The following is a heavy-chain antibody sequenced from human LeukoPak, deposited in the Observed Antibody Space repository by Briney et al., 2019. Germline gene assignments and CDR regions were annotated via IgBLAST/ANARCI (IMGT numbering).Heavy chain of an antibody. CDR3: ASLTHNSPNHNRPREFDY. J-gene: IGHJ4*02. D-gene: IGHD4-23*01. CDR1: GYTFTSND. V-gene: IGHV1-8*02. CDR2: MNPNSGNT. Sequence: GASVKVSCKASGYTFTSNDINWVRQAAGQGLEWMGWMNPNSGNTGYAQKFQGSVTMTRNTSISTAYMELSSLRSEDTAVYYCASLTHNSPNHNRPREFDYWGQGTLVTVSS.